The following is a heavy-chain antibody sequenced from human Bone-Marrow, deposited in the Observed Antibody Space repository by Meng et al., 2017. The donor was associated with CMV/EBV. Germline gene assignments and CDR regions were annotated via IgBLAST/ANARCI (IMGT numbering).Heavy chain of an antibody. J-gene: IGHJ6*02. CDR2: ISPKSGDT. Sequence: ASVKVSCKACGYSFTGHHIHWVRQTPGQGLEWMGWISPKSGDTNYAPKFQGRVTMTRDTSISTAYMELSSLTSEDTAVYSCARRGPDYYYAMDVWGQGTTVTVSS. CDR3: ARRGPDYYYAMDV. V-gene: IGHV1-2*02. D-gene: IGHD1-14*01. CDR1: GYSFTGHH.